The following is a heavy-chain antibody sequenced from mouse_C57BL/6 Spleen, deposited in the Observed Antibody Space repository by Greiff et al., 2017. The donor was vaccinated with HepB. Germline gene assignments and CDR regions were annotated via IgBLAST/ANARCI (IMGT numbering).Heavy chain of an antibody. J-gene: IGHJ4*01. CDR1: GYSITSGYY. CDR3: ARSGLAMDY. V-gene: IGHV3-6*01. CDR2: ISYDGSN. Sequence: ESGPGLVKPSQSLSLTCSVTGYSITSGYYWNWIRQFPGNKLEWMGYISYDGSNNYNPSLKNRISITRDTSKNQFFLKLNSVTTEDTATYYCARSGLAMDYWGQGTSVTVSS.